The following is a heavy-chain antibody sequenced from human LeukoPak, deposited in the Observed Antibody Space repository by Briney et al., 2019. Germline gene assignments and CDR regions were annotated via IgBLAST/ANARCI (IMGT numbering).Heavy chain of an antibody. J-gene: IGHJ5*02. Sequence: GGSLRLSCAASGFTFSNYALSWVRQAPGKGLEWVSAISGSGGSTYYADSVKGRFTISRDNSKNTLYLQMNSLRAEDTAVFYCANLAGYCSGVSCLPPSFDPWGQGTLVTVSS. CDR2: ISGSGGST. CDR3: ANLAGYCSGVSCLPPSFDP. CDR1: GFTFSNYA. V-gene: IGHV3-23*01. D-gene: IGHD2-15*01.